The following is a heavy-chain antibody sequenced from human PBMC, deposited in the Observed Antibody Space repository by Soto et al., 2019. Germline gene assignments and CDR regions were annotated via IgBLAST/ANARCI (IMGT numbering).Heavy chain of an antibody. CDR2: IYHTGST. Sequence: QVDLQESGPGQVKPSETLSLICTVSGGSVNSDSYYWSWIRQPPGRGLEWIGYIYHTGSTNYNPSLKSRVTISVDTSRNQFSLTLNSVTAADTAVYYCAREFSNSPEAFDSWGQGSLVTVSS. J-gene: IGHJ4*02. V-gene: IGHV4-61*01. D-gene: IGHD6-6*01. CDR1: GGSVNSDSYY. CDR3: AREFSNSPEAFDS.